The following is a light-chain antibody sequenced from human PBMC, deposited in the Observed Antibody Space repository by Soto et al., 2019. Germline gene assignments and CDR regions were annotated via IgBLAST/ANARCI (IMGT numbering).Light chain of an antibody. V-gene: IGLV1-51*01. Sequence: QSVLTQPPSVSAAPGQKVTISCSGSSSNIGNNFVAWYQQFPGTAPKLLIYDNSKRPSGIPDRFSASKSGTSAILGITGLQTGDEADYYCEAWDGSLKAVLFGGGTQLTVL. J-gene: IGLJ2*01. CDR2: DNS. CDR3: EAWDGSLKAVL. CDR1: SSNIGNNF.